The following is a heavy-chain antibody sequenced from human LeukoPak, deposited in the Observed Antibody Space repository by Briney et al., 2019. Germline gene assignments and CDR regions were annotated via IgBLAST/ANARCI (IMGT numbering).Heavy chain of an antibody. CDR1: GDSVSRSDSY. J-gene: IGHJ1*01. Sequence: SETLSLTCSVSGDSVSRSDSYWHWIRQPPGKGLEWIGTIYYSGRTYYSPSLKSRVTMSVDPPNNQFSLNLRSVTAADTAVYYCARRRYYDGSGYLEWGQGTLLSVSS. CDR2: IYYSGRT. CDR3: ARRRYYDGSGYLE. V-gene: IGHV4-39*01. D-gene: IGHD3-22*01.